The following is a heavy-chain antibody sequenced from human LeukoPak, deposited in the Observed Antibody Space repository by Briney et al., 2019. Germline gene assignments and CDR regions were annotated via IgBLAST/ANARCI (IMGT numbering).Heavy chain of an antibody. CDR3: ARGPPLKYCSNTNCKPTFDP. CDR2: IYYSGST. J-gene: IGHJ5*02. D-gene: IGHD2-2*01. Sequence: KPSETLSLTCTVSGGSISSGGYYWSWIRQHPGKGLEWIGYIYYSGSTYYNPSLKSRVTISVDTSKNQFSLKLSSVTAADTAVYYCARGPPLKYCSNTNCKPTFDPWGQGTLVTVSS. V-gene: IGHV4-31*03. CDR1: GGSISSGGYY.